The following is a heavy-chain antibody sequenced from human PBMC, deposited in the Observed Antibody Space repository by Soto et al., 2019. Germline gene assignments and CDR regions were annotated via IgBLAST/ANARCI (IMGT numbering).Heavy chain of an antibody. D-gene: IGHD6-13*01. Sequence: QVQLVESGGGVVQPGRSLRLSCAASGFTFSSYGMHWVRQVPGKGLEWVAVIWYDGSNKYYADSVTGRFTISRDNSKDTLYLQMNGLRADDTAVYYCARDPLQYPSWYYFDFWGQGTLVSVSS. CDR3: ARDPLQYPSWYYFDF. J-gene: IGHJ4*02. V-gene: IGHV3-33*01. CDR2: IWYDGSNK. CDR1: GFTFSSYG.